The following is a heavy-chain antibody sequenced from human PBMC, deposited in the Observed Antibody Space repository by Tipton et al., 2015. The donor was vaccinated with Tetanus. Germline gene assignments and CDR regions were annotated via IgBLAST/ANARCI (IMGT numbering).Heavy chain of an antibody. CDR1: GDSISGSHYY. V-gene: IGHV4-31*03. Sequence: TLSLTCSVSGDSISGSHYYWGWVRQHPGKGLEWLGHIYYTGSTYFNPSRKTRLTMSADKSKNQLSLKLSYVTAADTAIYYCARTLRGRNSSGYGDSYYYYMDVWGKGTTVTVSS. D-gene: IGHD5-18*01. J-gene: IGHJ6*03. CDR3: ARTLRGRNSSGYGDSYYYYMDV. CDR2: IYYTGST.